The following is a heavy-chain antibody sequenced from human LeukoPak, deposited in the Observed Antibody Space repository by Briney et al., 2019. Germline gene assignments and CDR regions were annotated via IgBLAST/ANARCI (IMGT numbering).Heavy chain of an antibody. D-gene: IGHD1-7*01. CDR2: ISGSGGST. Sequence: GGSLRLSCAASGFTFSSYGMHWVRQAPGKGLEWVSAISGSGGSTYYADSVKGRFTISRDNSKNTLYLQMNSLRAEDTAVYYCAKDIPLLELFTYFDYWGQGTLVTVSS. V-gene: IGHV3-23*01. J-gene: IGHJ4*02. CDR3: AKDIPLLELFTYFDY. CDR1: GFTFSSYG.